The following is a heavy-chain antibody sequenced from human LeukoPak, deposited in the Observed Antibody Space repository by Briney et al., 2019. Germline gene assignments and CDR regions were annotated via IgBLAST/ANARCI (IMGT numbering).Heavy chain of an antibody. CDR3: ARAAGDYSWYFDL. D-gene: IGHD4-11*01. CDR1: GGSISSYY. CDR2: IYYSGST. J-gene: IGHJ2*01. Sequence: PSETLSLTCTVSGGSISSYYWGWIRQPPGKGLEWIGYIYYSGSTNYNPSLKSRVTISVDTSKNQFSLKLSSVTAADTAVYYCARAAGDYSWYFDLWGRGTLVTVSS. V-gene: IGHV4-59*01.